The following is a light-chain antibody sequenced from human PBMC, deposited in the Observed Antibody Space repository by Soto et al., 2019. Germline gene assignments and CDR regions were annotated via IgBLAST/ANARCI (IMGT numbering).Light chain of an antibody. V-gene: IGKV1-9*01. CDR2: GAA. CDR3: QQLNSYPHT. Sequence: DIQLTQSPSFLSASVGDRVTITCRASQVTSTDLAWYQQKPGKAPKLLIYGAATLHNGVPPRFSGSGSGTEFTLTISSLQPEDFATYYCQQLNSYPHTFGQGTKLEIK. J-gene: IGKJ2*01. CDR1: QVTSTD.